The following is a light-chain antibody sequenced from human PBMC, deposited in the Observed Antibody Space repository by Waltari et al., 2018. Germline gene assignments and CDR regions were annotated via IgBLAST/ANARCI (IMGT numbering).Light chain of an antibody. CDR3: QQTYSTPPT. J-gene: IGKJ1*01. CDR2: AAS. V-gene: IGKV1-39*01. CDR1: QSINTY. Sequence: DIQMTQSPASLSSSVGDRVTITSRASQSINTYLNWYQQKPEKAPKLLIYAASSLQSGVPSRFTGSGSGTEFSLTISSLQPEDFATYYCQQTYSTPPTFGQGTNVEIK.